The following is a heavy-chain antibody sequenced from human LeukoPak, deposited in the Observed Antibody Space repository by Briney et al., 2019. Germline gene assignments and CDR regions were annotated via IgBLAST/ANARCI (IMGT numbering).Heavy chain of an antibody. J-gene: IGHJ4*02. CDR1: GFTFSSYD. CDR3: ARGGNRYCSGGSCYMFDY. CDR2: IGTAGDT. D-gene: IGHD2-15*01. Sequence: GGSLRLSCAASGFTFSSYDMHWVRQAPGKGLEWVSAIGTAGDTYYPGSVKGRFTISRENAKNSLYLQMNSLRAGDTAVYYCARGGNRYCSGGSCYMFDYWGQGTLVTVSS. V-gene: IGHV3-13*01.